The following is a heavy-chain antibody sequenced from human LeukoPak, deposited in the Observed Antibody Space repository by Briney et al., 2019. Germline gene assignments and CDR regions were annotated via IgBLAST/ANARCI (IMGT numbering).Heavy chain of an antibody. J-gene: IGHJ4*02. CDR2: MKEDGSDI. D-gene: IGHD2-15*01. CDR1: GFTFSLST. CDR3: ARGGALRGYWDH. Sequence: QPGGSLRLSCVVSGFTFSLSTMTWVRQAPGKGPEWVAKMKEDGSDIYYMDSVKGRFTISRDNARNELYLQMNSLRGEETVVYYCARGGALRGYWDHWGQGALVTVSS. V-gene: IGHV3-7*01.